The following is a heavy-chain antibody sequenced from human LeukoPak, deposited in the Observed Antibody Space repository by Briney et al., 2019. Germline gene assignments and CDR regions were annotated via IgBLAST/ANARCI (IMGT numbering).Heavy chain of an antibody. D-gene: IGHD3-10*01. Sequence: GGSLRLSCAASGFTFSSYAMHWVRQAPGKGLEWVAVISYDGSNKYYADSVKGRFTISRDNSKNTLYLQMNSLRAEDTAVYYCALLYYGSGGLDYWGQGTLVTVSS. J-gene: IGHJ4*02. CDR3: ALLYYGSGGLDY. V-gene: IGHV3-30*04. CDR2: ISYDGSNK. CDR1: GFTFSSYA.